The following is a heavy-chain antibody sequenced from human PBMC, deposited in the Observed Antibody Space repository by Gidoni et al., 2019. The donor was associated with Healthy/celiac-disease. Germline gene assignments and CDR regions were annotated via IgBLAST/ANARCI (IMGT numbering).Heavy chain of an antibody. CDR2: ISSSSSYL. Sequence: EVQLVESGGGLVKPGGSVRLSCAASGFTFSSYSMNWVRQATGKGLEWVSSISSSSSYLYYADSVKGRFTISRDNAKNSLYLQMNSLRAEDTAVYYCARDNYDSSGYDYWGQGTLVTVSS. J-gene: IGHJ4*02. D-gene: IGHD3-22*01. V-gene: IGHV3-21*01. CDR3: ARDNYDSSGYDY. CDR1: GFTFSSYS.